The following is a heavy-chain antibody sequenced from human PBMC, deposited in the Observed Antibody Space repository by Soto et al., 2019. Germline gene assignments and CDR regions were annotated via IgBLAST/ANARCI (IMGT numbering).Heavy chain of an antibody. CDR3: AKEEIAGRLGYYFDS. V-gene: IGHV3-23*01. D-gene: IGHD6-6*01. Sequence: GGSLRLSCAASGFTFSNYALSWVRQAPGKGLEWVSGISGSGGGTNYADSVKGRFTNSRDNSKNTLDLQMNSLRAEDTAIYYCAKEEIAGRLGYYFDSWGQGTLVTVSS. CDR1: GFTFSNYA. CDR2: ISGSGGGT. J-gene: IGHJ4*02.